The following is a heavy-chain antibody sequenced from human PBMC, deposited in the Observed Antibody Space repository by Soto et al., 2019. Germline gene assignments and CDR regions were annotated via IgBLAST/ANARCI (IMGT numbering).Heavy chain of an antibody. CDR3: ATVPWGPRITGTG. D-gene: IGHD1-20*01. Sequence: ASVKVSCKASGYTFTNNDVSWVRQATGQGLEWMGWMNPGSGDTGYAQKFRGRVTMTRDISIATAYMELNSLTSEDTAMYYCATVPWGPRITGTGWGQGTLVTVSS. J-gene: IGHJ4*02. V-gene: IGHV1-8*02. CDR1: GYTFTNND. CDR2: MNPGSGDT.